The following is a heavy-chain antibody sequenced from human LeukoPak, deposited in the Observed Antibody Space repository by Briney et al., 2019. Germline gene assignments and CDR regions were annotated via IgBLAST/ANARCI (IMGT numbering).Heavy chain of an antibody. CDR1: GYTFSGYW. D-gene: IGHD3-10*01. CDR2: INNEGDNI. J-gene: IGHJ4*02. V-gene: IGHV3-74*01. Sequence: PGGSLRLSCAASGYTFSGYWIHWVRQAPGRGLVWLSRINNEGDNIVYADSVKGRFTVSRDNAKNMVYLQMNRLRAGDSAVYFCTRGGDRNFDLWGQGTLVTVSS. CDR3: TRGGDRNFDL.